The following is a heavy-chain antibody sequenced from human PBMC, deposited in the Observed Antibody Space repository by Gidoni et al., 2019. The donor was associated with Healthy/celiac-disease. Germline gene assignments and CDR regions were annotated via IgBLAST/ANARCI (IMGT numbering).Heavy chain of an antibody. J-gene: IGHJ4*02. CDR2: ISWNSGSI. Sequence: EVQLVESGGGLVQPGRSLRLSCAASGFTFDDYAMHWVRQAPGKGLEWVSGISWNSGSIGYADSVKGRFTISRDNAKNSLYLQMNSLRAEDTALYYCAKDMWVGAAAGKGHFDYWGQGTLVTVSS. CDR3: AKDMWVGAAAGKGHFDY. V-gene: IGHV3-9*01. CDR1: GFTFDDYA. D-gene: IGHD6-13*01.